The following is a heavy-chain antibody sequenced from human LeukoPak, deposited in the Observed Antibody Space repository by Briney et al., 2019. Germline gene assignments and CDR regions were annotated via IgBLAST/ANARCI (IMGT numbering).Heavy chain of an antibody. CDR1: GGSTSSSSYY. Sequence: SETMSLTSTVSGGSTSSSSYYWDWIRQPPGKGLERIGRIYYSGSTYYNPSLKSRVTISVDTSKNQFSLTLSSVTAADTAVYYCARLYYDSSGYYQICYFDYWGQGTLVTVSS. CDR2: IYYSGST. V-gene: IGHV4-39*01. D-gene: IGHD3-22*01. J-gene: IGHJ4*02. CDR3: ARLYYDSSGYYQICYFDY.